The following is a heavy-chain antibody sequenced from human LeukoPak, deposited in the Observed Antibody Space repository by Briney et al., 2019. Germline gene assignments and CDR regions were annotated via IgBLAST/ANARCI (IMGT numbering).Heavy chain of an antibody. Sequence: ASVKVSCEASGYTFTGYYMHWVRQAPGQGLEWMGWINPNSGGTNYAQKFQGRVTMTRATSISTAYMELSRLRSDDTAVYYCARVSRLGYCSGGSCYSRNWFDPWGQGTLVTVSS. CDR2: INPNSGGT. CDR1: GYTFTGYY. CDR3: ARVSRLGYCSGGSCYSRNWFDP. D-gene: IGHD2-15*01. V-gene: IGHV1-2*02. J-gene: IGHJ5*02.